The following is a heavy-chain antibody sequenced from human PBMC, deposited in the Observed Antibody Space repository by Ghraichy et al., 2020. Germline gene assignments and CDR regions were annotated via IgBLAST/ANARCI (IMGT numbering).Heavy chain of an antibody. CDR2: IYYSGST. D-gene: IGHD2-2*02. CDR3: ARHPPKRDIVVVPAAIEYGMDV. CDR1: GGSISSYY. V-gene: IGHV4-59*08. Sequence: SQTLSLTCTVSGGSISSYYWSWIRQPPGKGLEWIGYIYYSGSTNYNPSLKSRVTISVDTSKNQFSLKLSSVTAADTAVYYCARHPPKRDIVVVPAAIEYGMDVWGQGTTVTVSS. J-gene: IGHJ6*02.